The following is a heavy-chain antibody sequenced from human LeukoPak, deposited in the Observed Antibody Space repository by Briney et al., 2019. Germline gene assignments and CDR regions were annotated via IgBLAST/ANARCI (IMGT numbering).Heavy chain of an antibody. CDR2: IYYSGST. Sequence: SETLSLTCTVSGGSISSSSYYWGWIRQPPGKGLEWIGSIYYSGSTYYNPSLKSRVTISVDTSKNQFSLKLSSVTAADTAVYYCARDVDGDYVAPPGYWGQGTLVTVSS. CDR1: GGSISSSSYY. V-gene: IGHV4-39*07. CDR3: ARDVDGDYVAPPGY. J-gene: IGHJ4*02. D-gene: IGHD4-17*01.